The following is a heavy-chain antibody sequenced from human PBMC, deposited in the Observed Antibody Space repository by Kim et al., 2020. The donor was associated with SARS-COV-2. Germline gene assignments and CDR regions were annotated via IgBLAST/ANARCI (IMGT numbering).Heavy chain of an antibody. CDR3: ASDPNDAFDI. Sequence: SETLSLTCTVSGASITTSSYYWGWVRQPPGKGLEWIGSVYYTGSTFYNPSLKSRVTISKDTSKNQLSLKLSSVTAADTGVYFCASDPNDAFDIWGQGTLVTVSP. CDR2: VYYTGST. V-gene: IGHV4-39*07. CDR1: GASITTSSYY. J-gene: IGHJ3*02.